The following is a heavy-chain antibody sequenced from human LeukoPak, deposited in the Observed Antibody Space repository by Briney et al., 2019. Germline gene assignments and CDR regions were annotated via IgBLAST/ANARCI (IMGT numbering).Heavy chain of an antibody. D-gene: IGHD3-22*01. CDR1: GFTFSSYG. CDR2: IWYDGSNK. CDR3: ARGPRGSYYDSSGFEFDP. Sequence: PGGSLRLSCAASGFTFSSYGMHWVRQAPGKGLEWVAVIWYDGSNKYYADSVKGRFTISRDNSKNTLYLQMNSLRAEDTAVYYCARGPRGSYYDSSGFEFDPWGQRTQVTVSS. V-gene: IGHV3-33*01. J-gene: IGHJ5*02.